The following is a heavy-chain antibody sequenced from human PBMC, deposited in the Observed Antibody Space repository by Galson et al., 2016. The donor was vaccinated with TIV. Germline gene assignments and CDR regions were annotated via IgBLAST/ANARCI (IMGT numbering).Heavy chain of an antibody. Sequence: SLRLSCAASGFTVSSFTMNWVRQAPGKGLEWVSSINSIGNRQFDMFYADSVKGRFTISKDYAKNSVFLHMNSLRAEDTAVYYCAKAPGVSSPSWGLYDYHYHLDVWGQGTSVTVSS. D-gene: IGHD2-2*01. CDR2: INSIGNRQFDM. V-gene: IGHV3-21*01. CDR3: AKAPGVSSPSWGLYDYHYHLDV. CDR1: GFTVSSFT. J-gene: IGHJ6*02.